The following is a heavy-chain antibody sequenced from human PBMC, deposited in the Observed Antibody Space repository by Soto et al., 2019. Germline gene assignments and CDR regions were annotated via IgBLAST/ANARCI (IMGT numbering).Heavy chain of an antibody. D-gene: IGHD2-2*01. J-gene: IGHJ5*02. CDR1: RFNVNIYA. V-gene: IGHV3-30-3*01. Sequence: GRSLRLSCAASRFNVNIYAMHWVRQAPGKGLEWVAVISYDGINQYSADSMKGRFTISRDNSKNMVYLHMASLRTEDTAVYYCARDLSPSRDIVVVPPFDPWGQGTLITFSS. CDR3: ARDLSPSRDIVVVPPFDP. CDR2: ISYDGINQ.